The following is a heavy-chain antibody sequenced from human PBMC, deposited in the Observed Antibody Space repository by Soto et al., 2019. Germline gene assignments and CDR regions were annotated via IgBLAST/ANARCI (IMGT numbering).Heavy chain of an antibody. J-gene: IGHJ6*02. V-gene: IGHV4-34*01. Sequence: SETLSLTCAVYGGSFSGYYWSWIRQPPGKGLEWIGEINHSGSTNYNPSLKSRVTISVDTSKNQFSLKLSSVTAADTAVYYCARFYYYYYRMDVWGQGTTVTVSS. CDR1: GGSFSGYY. CDR2: INHSGST. CDR3: ARFYYYYYRMDV.